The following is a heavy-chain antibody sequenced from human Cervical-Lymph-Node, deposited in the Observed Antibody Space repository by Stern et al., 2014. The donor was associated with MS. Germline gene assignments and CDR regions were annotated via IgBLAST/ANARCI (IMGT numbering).Heavy chain of an antibody. V-gene: IGHV3-30*03. CDR3: ARDYEDTSMLFDH. Sequence: VQLVESGGAVVPPGRSLRLSCAASGFTFSSYGMHWVRQAPGTGLEWVTAISYDGNHKYYATSVKGRFTISRDNSKNTLHLQMNSVTPDDTAIYYCARDYEDTSMLFDHWGQGTLVTVSS. CDR1: GFTFSSYG. J-gene: IGHJ4*02. CDR2: ISYDGNHK. D-gene: IGHD2-8*01.